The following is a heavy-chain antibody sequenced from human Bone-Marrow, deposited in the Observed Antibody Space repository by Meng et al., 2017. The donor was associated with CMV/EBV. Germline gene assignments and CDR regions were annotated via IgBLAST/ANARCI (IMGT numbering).Heavy chain of an antibody. V-gene: IGHV1-18*01. Sequence: CKTSCYTFTSHAFSWVRQAPGQGLQWMGWISASNGNTHYSDKFKGRVTMSIDTSTSTAYMELRSLQSDDTAVYYCARLAAGANFLDSWGQGTLVTVSS. CDR1: CYTFTSHA. D-gene: IGHD7-27*01. J-gene: IGHJ4*02. CDR2: ISASNGNT. CDR3: ARLAAGANFLDS.